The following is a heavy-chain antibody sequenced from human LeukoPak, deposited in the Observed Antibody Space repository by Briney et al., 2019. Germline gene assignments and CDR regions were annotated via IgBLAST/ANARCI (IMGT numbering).Heavy chain of an antibody. Sequence: GGSLRHSCAASGFTFSSYSMNWVRQAPGKGLEWVSYISSSSSYIYNADSVKGRFTISRDNAKNSLYLQMNSLRAEDTAVYYCARGGDCSGGSCANDAFDIWGQGTMVTVSS. CDR3: ARGGDCSGGSCANDAFDI. V-gene: IGHV3-21*01. CDR1: GFTFSSYS. CDR2: ISSSSSYI. J-gene: IGHJ3*02. D-gene: IGHD2-15*01.